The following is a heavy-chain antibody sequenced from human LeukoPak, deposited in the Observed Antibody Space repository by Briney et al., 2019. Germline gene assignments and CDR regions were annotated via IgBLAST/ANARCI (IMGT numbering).Heavy chain of an antibody. V-gene: IGHV3-23*01. D-gene: IGHD3-22*01. Sequence: PGGSLRLSCGASGFTYSICAMNWVRQAPGKGLEWVSGISGSGGSTYCADSVKGRFTISRDSSKNTVYLQMNSLRADDTAVYYCAKDLSQNYYDSSGYYYGGAFDIWGQGTMVTVSS. CDR3: AKDLSQNYYDSSGYYYGGAFDI. J-gene: IGHJ3*02. CDR1: GFTYSICA. CDR2: ISGSGGST.